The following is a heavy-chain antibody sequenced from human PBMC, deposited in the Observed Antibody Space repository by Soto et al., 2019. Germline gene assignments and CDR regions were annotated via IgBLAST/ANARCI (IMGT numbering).Heavy chain of an antibody. CDR3: ARGPTDYYDNSANYFLDY. J-gene: IGHJ4*02. CDR1: GYTFITYG. V-gene: IGHV1-18*01. Sequence: QVQLVQSGAEVKKPGASVKVSCKASGYTFITYGVSWVRQAPGQGLDWLGWISTYNGNTRYAERLQGRVTMTTDTTTNTASMELRNVRSDDTAVYYCARGPTDYYDNSANYFLDYWGQGTLVTVSS. D-gene: IGHD3-22*01. CDR2: ISTYNGNT.